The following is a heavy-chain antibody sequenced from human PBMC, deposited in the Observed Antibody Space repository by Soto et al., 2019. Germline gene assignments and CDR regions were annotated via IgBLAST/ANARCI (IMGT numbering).Heavy chain of an antibody. D-gene: IGHD6-6*01. CDR1: GYAFTTYG. CDR3: ARGRDGDY. Sequence: QVHLVQSGAEVKKPGASVKVSCKGSGYAFTTYGITWVRQAPGQGLEWMGWISAHNGTTNCAQKLQGRVTVTRDTSTRQAYKELRSLRSDDTAVYYCARGRDGDYWGQGALVTVSS. V-gene: IGHV1-18*01. CDR2: ISAHNGTT. J-gene: IGHJ4*02.